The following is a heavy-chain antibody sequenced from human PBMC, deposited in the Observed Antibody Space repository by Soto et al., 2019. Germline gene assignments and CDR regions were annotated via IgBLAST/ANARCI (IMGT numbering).Heavy chain of an antibody. V-gene: IGHV1-8*01. Sequence: ASVEVSSKASGSTLTSNDINWVRQATGQGLEWMGWMNPNSGNTGYAQEFQGRVTMTRNTSISTAYMELSSLRSEDTAVYYCARVLGYXTNGVCYTSGWYFDLWGRGTLVTVSS. D-gene: IGHD2-8*01. J-gene: IGHJ2*01. CDR3: ARVLGYXTNGVCYTSGWYFDL. CDR2: MNPNSGNT. CDR1: GSTLTSND.